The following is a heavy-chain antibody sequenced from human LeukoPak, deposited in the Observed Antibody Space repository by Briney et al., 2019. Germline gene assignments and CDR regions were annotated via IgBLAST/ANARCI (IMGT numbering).Heavy chain of an antibody. D-gene: IGHD5-18*01. CDR1: GYTFTGYY. V-gene: IGHV1-2*02. CDR3: ARDGTLDTAMVALYYFDY. Sequence: ASVKVSCKASGYTFTGYYMHWVRQAPGQGLEWMGWINPNSGGTNYAQKFQGRVTMTRDTSISTAYMELSSLRSEDTAVYYCARDGTLDTAMVALYYFDYWGQGTLVTVSS. J-gene: IGHJ4*02. CDR2: INPNSGGT.